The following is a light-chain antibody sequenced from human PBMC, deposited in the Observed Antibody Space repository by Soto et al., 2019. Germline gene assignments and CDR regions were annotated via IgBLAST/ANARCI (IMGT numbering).Light chain of an antibody. CDR3: QQYASSPQT. CDR2: GAS. J-gene: IGKJ1*01. V-gene: IGKV3-20*01. Sequence: TVLTQSPGTLSLSPGERATLSCSASQSVTSNYLAWYQQKPGQAPRLLINGASRRATGIPDRFSGSGSGTDFTLTISRLEPEDFAVYYCQQYASSPQTFGQGTKVEIK. CDR1: QSVTSNY.